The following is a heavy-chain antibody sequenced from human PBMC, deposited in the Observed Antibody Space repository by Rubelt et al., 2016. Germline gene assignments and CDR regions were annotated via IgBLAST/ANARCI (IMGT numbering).Heavy chain of an antibody. CDR2: ISSNGGST. D-gene: IGHD5-24*01. CDR1: A. Sequence: AMHWVRQAPGKGLEYVSAISSNGGSTYYADSVKGRFTISRDNSKNTLYLQMNSLRAEDTAGYYCAREVYVEMATIGYFDYWGQGTLVTVSS. V-gene: IGHV3-64*04. J-gene: IGHJ4*02. CDR3: AREVYVEMATIGYFDY.